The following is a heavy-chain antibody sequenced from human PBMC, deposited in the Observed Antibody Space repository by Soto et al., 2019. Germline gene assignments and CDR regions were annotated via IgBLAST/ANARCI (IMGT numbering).Heavy chain of an antibody. J-gene: IGHJ6*02. CDR2: IIPIFGTA. CDR1: GGTFSSYA. V-gene: IGHV1-69*13. D-gene: IGHD3-22*01. Sequence: GASVKVSCKASGGTFSSYAISWVRQAPGQGLEWMGGIIPIFGTANYAQKFQGRVTITADESMSTAYMELSSLRSEDTAVYYCAKYYYDSSGYYSDYYYGMDVWGQGTKVTVSS. CDR3: AKYYYDSSGYYSDYYYGMDV.